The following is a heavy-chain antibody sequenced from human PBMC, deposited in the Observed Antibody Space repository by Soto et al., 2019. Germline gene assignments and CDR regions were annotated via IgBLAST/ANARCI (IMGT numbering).Heavy chain of an antibody. CDR1: GGSISSYY. CDR2: IYYSGST. V-gene: IGHV4-59*01. D-gene: IGHD3-3*01. Sequence: SLTCTVSGGSISSYYWSWIRQPPGKGLEWIGYIYYSGSTNYNPSLKSRVTISVDTSKNQFSLKLSSVTAADTAVYYCARSSYYDFWSGYYVGSAVGNYYGMDVWGQGTTVTVSS. J-gene: IGHJ6*02. CDR3: ARSSYYDFWSGYYVGSAVGNYYGMDV.